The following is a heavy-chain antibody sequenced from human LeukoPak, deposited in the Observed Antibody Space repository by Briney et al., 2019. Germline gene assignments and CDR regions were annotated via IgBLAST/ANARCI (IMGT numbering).Heavy chain of an antibody. CDR2: ISWDGGST. D-gene: IGHD5-18*01. J-gene: IGHJ6*02. CDR1: GFTFSSYV. Sequence: GGSLRLSCAVTGFTFSSYVMSWVRQAPGKGLEWVSLISWDGGSTYYAGSVKGRFTISRDNSKNSLYLQMNSLRTEDTALYYCAKEIQPTRGYYYGMDVWGQGTTVTVSS. CDR3: AKEIQPTRGYYYGMDV. V-gene: IGHV3-43*01.